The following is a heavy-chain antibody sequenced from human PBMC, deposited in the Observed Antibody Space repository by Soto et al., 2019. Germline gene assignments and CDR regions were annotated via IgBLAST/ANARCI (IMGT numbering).Heavy chain of an antibody. J-gene: IGHJ5*02. V-gene: IGHV1-69*08. Sequence: QVQLVQSGAEVKKPGSSVKVSYKASGGTFSSYTISWVRQAPGQGLEWMGRIIPILGIANYAQKFQGRVTITADKSTSTAYMELSSLRSEDTAVYYCARDQGDSVAGTGWFDPWGQGTLVTVSS. CDR2: IIPILGIA. CDR1: GGTFSSYT. D-gene: IGHD6-19*01. CDR3: ARDQGDSVAGTGWFDP.